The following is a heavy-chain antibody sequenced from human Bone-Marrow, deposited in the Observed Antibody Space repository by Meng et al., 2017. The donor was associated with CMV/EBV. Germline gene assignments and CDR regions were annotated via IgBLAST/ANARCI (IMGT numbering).Heavy chain of an antibody. J-gene: IGHJ6*01. CDR3: AKDLRQLVRYYYYYYGMDV. V-gene: IGHV3-69-1*02. Sequence: GESLKISCAASGFTFSNSDMNWVRQAPGKGLQWVSYISSSSTIYDADSVKGRFTISSDNAKRSLYPQMNRLRAEDTAVYNCAKDLRQLVRYYYYYYGMDVWGPGNTVTGSS. D-gene: IGHD6-6*01. CDR2: ISSSSTI. CDR1: GFTFSNSD.